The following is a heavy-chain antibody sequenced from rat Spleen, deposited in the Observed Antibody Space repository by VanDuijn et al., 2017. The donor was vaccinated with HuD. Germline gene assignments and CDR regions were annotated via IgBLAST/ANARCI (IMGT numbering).Heavy chain of an antibody. CDR3: TRDPSRFGVDWFAY. Sequence: QVHLKESGPGLVQPSQTLSLTCTVSGFSLSNYGLIWVRQPPGKGLEWMGVIWGNGNANYNSPLKSRLSISRDTSKSQVFLKMNSLQTEDTAIYYCTRDPSRFGVDWFAYWGQGTLVTVSS. D-gene: IGHD4-3*01. V-gene: IGHV2-13*01. CDR1: GFSLSNYG. J-gene: IGHJ3*01. CDR2: IWGNGNA.